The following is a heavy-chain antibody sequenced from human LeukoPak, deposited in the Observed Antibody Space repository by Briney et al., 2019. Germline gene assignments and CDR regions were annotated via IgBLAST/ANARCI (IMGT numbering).Heavy chain of an antibody. CDR3: AELGITMIGGV. CDR1: GFTFSNFG. D-gene: IGHD3-10*02. CDR2: INSDGRIT. V-gene: IGHV3-74*01. Sequence: GGSLRLSCAASGFTFSNFGMHWVRQAPGKGLVGVSRINSDGRITSYADSVKGRFTISRDNAKNTLFLQMNSLRAEDTAVYYCAELGITMIGGVWGKGTTVTISS. J-gene: IGHJ6*04.